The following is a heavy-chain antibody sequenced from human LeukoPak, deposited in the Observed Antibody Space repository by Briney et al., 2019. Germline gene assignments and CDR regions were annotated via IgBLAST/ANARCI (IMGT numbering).Heavy chain of an antibody. Sequence: GGSLRLSCAASGFIFSDYYINWIRQAPGKGLEWVSYISSSGNSIYYADSVKGRFTISRDNAKNSLYLQMNSLRAEDTAVYYCARGESGDYSNWFDPWGQGTLVTVSS. D-gene: IGHD4-17*01. V-gene: IGHV3-11*04. J-gene: IGHJ5*02. CDR2: ISSSGNSI. CDR3: ARGESGDYSNWFDP. CDR1: GFIFSDYY.